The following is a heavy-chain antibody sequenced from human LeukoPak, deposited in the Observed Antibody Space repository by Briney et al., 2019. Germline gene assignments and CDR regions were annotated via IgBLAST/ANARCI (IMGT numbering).Heavy chain of an antibody. Sequence: PGGSLRLSCAASGFTFSSYAMSWVRQAPGKGLEWVSAISGSGGSTYYADSEKGRFTISRDNSKNTLYLQMNSLRAEDTAVYYCAKAEPLLWFGELFKRNSGGFDYWGQGTLVTVSS. V-gene: IGHV3-23*01. CDR1: GFTFSSYA. J-gene: IGHJ4*02. CDR3: AKAEPLLWFGELFKRNSGGFDY. D-gene: IGHD3-10*01. CDR2: ISGSGGST.